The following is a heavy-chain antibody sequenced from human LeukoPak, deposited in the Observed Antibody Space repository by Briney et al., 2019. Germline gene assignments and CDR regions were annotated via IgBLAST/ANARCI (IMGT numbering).Heavy chain of an antibody. D-gene: IGHD3-9*01. J-gene: IGHJ5*02. V-gene: IGHV4-34*01. CDR2: INHSGST. CDR1: GGSFSGYY. CDR3: ARVFYDILTGYSGGFDP. Sequence: SETLSLTCAVYGGSFSGYYWSWIRQPPGKGLEWIGEINHSGSTNYNPPLKSRVTISVDTSKNQFSLKLSSVTAADTAVYYCARVFYDILTGYSGGFDPWGQGTLVTVSS.